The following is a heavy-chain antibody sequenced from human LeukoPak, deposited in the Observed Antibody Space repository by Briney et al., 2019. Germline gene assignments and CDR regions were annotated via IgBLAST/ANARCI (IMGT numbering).Heavy chain of an antibody. CDR1: GGTFSSYA. J-gene: IGHJ5*02. D-gene: IGHD3-3*01. CDR2: IIPIFGTA. Sequence: SVKVSCKASGGTFSSYAISWVRQALGQGLEWMGGIIPIFGTANYAQKFQGRVTITADESTSTAYMELSSLRSEDTAVYYCARDLRFLEWLSQRHWFDPWGQGTLVTVSS. V-gene: IGHV1-69*13. CDR3: ARDLRFLEWLSQRHWFDP.